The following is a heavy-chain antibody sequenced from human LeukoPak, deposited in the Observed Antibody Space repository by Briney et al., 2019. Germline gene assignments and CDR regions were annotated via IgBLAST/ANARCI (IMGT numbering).Heavy chain of an antibody. CDR2: ISSDNGIP. CDR3: ANVAKGRFFFYHMDV. J-gene: IGHJ6*04. CDR1: GSTNNKFG. Sequence: ASVKVSCKASGSTNNKFGVTWVRQAPGQGLQWIGWISSDNGIPRYADKFQDRVTISADTSTTTAYIEMRSLTYDDTAVYFCANVAKGRFFFYHMDVWGKGTTLTVSS. D-gene: IGHD2-2*01. V-gene: IGHV1-18*01.